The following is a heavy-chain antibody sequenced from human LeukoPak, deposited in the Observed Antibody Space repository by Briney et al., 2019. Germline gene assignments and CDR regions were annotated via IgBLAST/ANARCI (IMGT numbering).Heavy chain of an antibody. J-gene: IGHJ6*02. D-gene: IGHD3-10*01. V-gene: IGHV3-30*18. Sequence: TGGSLRLSCAASGFTFSSYGMHWVRQAPGKGLEWVAVISYDGSNKYYADSVKGRFTISRDNSKNTLYLQMNSLRAEDTAVYYCAKDLDGSGSYSYYYYYGMDVWGQGTTVTVSS. CDR3: AKDLDGSGSYSYYYYYGMDV. CDR2: ISYDGSNK. CDR1: GFTFSSYG.